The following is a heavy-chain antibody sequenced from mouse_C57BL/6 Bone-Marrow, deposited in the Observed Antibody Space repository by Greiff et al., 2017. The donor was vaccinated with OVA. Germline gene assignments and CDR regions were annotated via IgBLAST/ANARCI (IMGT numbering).Heavy chain of an antibody. J-gene: IGHJ2*01. CDR1: GYTFTSYG. CDR3: ARWLLPYYFDY. CDR2: IYPRSGNT. Sequence: VQLQQSGAELARPGASVKLSCKASGYTFTSYGISWVKQRTGQGLEWIGEIYPRSGNTYYNEKFKGKATLTADKSSSTAYMELRSLTAEDSAVYFCARWLLPYYFDYWGQGTTLTVSS. V-gene: IGHV1-81*01. D-gene: IGHD2-3*01.